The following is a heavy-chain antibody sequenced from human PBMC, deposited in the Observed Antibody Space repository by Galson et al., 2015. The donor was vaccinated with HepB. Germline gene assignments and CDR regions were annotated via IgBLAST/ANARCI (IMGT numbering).Heavy chain of an antibody. CDR2: ISYEGSNK. J-gene: IGHJ4*02. D-gene: IGHD6-19*01. CDR3: GRGGLRAVAGTKGDY. CDR1: GFTFSSFG. Sequence: SLRLSCAASGFTFSSFGMHWVRQSPVKGLEWVAVISYEGSNKYYGDSVKGRFTVSRDNSKNTLYLQMNSLRVEETAVYYCGRGGLRAVAGTKGDYWGQGTLVTVSS. V-gene: IGHV3-30*03.